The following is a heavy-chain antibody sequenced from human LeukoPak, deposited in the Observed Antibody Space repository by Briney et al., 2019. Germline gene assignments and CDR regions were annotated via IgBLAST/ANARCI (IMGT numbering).Heavy chain of an antibody. CDR3: ARSGRSDILTGYTFDY. CDR2: IYHSGST. Sequence: PSQTLSLTCAVSGGSISSGGYSWSWIRQPPGKGLEWIGYIYHSGSTSYNPSLKSRVTISVDMSKNQFSLELSSVTAADTAVYYCARSGRSDILTGYTFDYWGQGTLVTVSS. D-gene: IGHD3-9*01. J-gene: IGHJ4*02. V-gene: IGHV4-30-2*01. CDR1: GGSISSGGYS.